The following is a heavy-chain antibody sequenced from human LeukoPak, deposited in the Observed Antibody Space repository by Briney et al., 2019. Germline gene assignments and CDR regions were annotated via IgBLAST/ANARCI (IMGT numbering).Heavy chain of an antibody. V-gene: IGHV3-30*18. Sequence: PGRSLRLSCAASGFTFSSYGMHWVRQAPGKGLEWVAVISYDGSKKDYADSVKGRFTISRDNSKNTLYLQMNSLRAEDTAVYYCAKGRYSSGWNRYFDLWGRGTLVTVSS. J-gene: IGHJ2*01. D-gene: IGHD6-19*01. CDR2: ISYDGSKK. CDR1: GFTFSSYG. CDR3: AKGRYSSGWNRYFDL.